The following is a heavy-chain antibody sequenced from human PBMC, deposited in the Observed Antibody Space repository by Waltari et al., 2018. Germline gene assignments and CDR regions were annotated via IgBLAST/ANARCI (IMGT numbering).Heavy chain of an antibody. CDR2: IHHSGST. Sequence: QVQLQQWGAGLLKPSETLSLTCAVYGGSFSGYYWSWIRQPPGKGLGWTREIHHSGSTNYNPSLKSRVTISVDTSKNQFSLKLSSVTAADTAVYYCARKYGGKGLYYYYYYMDVWGKGTTVTVSS. CDR1: GGSFSGYY. J-gene: IGHJ6*03. CDR3: ARKYGGKGLYYYYYYMDV. D-gene: IGHD2-15*01. V-gene: IGHV4-34*01.